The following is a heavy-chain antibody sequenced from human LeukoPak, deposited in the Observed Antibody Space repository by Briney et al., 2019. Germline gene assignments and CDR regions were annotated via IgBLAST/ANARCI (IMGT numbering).Heavy chain of an antibody. CDR3: AKTQYYYDSSGYYSSLYFDY. J-gene: IGHJ4*02. D-gene: IGHD3-22*01. CDR1: GFTFSSYA. V-gene: IGHV3-23*01. CDR2: ISGSGGST. Sequence: GGSLRLSCAASGFTFSSYAMSWVRQAPGKGLEWVSAISGSGGSTYYADSVKGRFTISRDNSKNTLYLQMNSLRAEDTAVYYCAKTQYYYDSSGYYSSLYFDYWGQGTLVTVSS.